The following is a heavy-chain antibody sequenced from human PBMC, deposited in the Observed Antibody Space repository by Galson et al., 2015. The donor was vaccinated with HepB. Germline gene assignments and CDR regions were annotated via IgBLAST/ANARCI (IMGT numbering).Heavy chain of an antibody. Sequence: SVKVSCKASGGTFSSYAISWVRQAPGQGLEWMGWISAYNGNTNYAQKLQGRVTMTTDTSTSTAYMELRSLRSDDTAVYYCARDSSNGWYGIDYWGQGTLVTVSS. CDR3: ARDSSNGWYGIDY. CDR1: GGTFSSYA. D-gene: IGHD6-19*01. J-gene: IGHJ4*02. CDR2: ISAYNGNT. V-gene: IGHV1-18*01.